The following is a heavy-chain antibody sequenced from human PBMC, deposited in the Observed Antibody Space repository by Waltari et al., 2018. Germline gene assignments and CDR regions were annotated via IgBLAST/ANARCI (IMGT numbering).Heavy chain of an antibody. CDR2: ISSSSSYI. CDR3: AREAIVVVPAALFDY. CDR1: GFTFSSYS. D-gene: IGHD2-2*01. J-gene: IGHJ4*02. Sequence: EVQLVESGGGLVKPGGSLRLSCAASGFTFSSYSMNWVRQAPGKGLEWVSSISSSSSYIYYADSVKGRFTISRDNAKNSLYLQMNSLRAEDTAVYYCAREAIVVVPAALFDYWGQGTLVTVSS. V-gene: IGHV3-21*01.